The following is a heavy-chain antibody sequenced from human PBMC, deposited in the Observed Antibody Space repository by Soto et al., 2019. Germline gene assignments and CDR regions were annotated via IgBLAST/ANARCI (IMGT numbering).Heavy chain of an antibody. J-gene: IGHJ4*02. CDR2: ISSSSSYI. Sequence: GGSLRLSCAASGFTFSSYSMNWVRQAPGKGLEWVSSISSSSSYIYYADSVKGRFTISRDNAKNSLYLQMNSLRAEDTAVYYCASTVLRYFDWPRGYFDYWGQGTLVTVSS. CDR1: GFTFSSYS. CDR3: ASTVLRYFDWPRGYFDY. V-gene: IGHV3-21*01. D-gene: IGHD3-9*01.